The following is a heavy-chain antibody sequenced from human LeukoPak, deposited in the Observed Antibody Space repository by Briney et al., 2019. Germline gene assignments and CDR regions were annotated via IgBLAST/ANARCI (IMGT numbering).Heavy chain of an antibody. CDR3: ATDCSGGRCYSGFDH. CDR1: GYTFTSYD. J-gene: IGHJ4*02. V-gene: IGHV1-8*02. CDR2: MNPNSGNT. Sequence: ASVKVSCKASGYTFTSYDINWVRQATGQGLEWMGWMNPNSGNTGYAQHFQGRVTMTEDTSTDTAYMELSSLRSEDTAVYYCATDCSGGRCYSGFDHWGQGTLVTVSS. D-gene: IGHD2-15*01.